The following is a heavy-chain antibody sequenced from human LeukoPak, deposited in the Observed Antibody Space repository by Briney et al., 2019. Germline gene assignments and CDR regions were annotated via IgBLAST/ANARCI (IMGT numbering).Heavy chain of an antibody. CDR3: ASGQWLLMTH. D-gene: IGHD3-22*01. V-gene: IGHV1-18*01. CDR1: GHTFTNYA. Sequence: GASAKVSCKASGHTFTNYAITWVRQAPGQGLEWMGWISAHNGDTYYAQKSQGRVTMTTDTSTSAAYLELRSLRSDDTAVYYCASGQWLLMTHWGQGTLVTVSS. CDR2: ISAHNGDT. J-gene: IGHJ4*02.